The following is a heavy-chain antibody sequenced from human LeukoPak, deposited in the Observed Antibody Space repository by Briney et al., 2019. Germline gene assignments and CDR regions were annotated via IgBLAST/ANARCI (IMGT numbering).Heavy chain of an antibody. CDR3: ARDRYCSGGSCYSGRFDP. CDR2: IHDRGSA. J-gene: IGHJ5*02. D-gene: IGHD2-15*01. CDR1: GGSISSYY. V-gene: IGHV4-59*01. Sequence: SETLSLTCTVSGGSISSYYWTWIRQPPGKGLEWIGYIHDRGSANYNPSLKSRVTISLDTSKNQFSLKLTSVTAADTAMYYCARDRYCSGGSCYSGRFDPWGQGTLVTVSS.